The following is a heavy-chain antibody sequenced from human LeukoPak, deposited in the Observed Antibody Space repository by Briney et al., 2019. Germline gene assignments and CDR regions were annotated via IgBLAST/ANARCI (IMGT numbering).Heavy chain of an antibody. CDR3: ARAAYGSGSYYNLYYFDY. D-gene: IGHD3-10*01. CDR1: GYTFTGYY. J-gene: IGHJ4*02. V-gene: IGHV1-2*04. CDR2: INPNGGGT. Sequence: ASVKVSCKASGYTFTGYYMHWVRQAPGQGLEWMGWINPNGGGTNYAQKFQGWVTMTRDTSISTAYMELSRLRSDDTAVYYCARAAYGSGSYYNLYYFDYWGQGTLVTVSS.